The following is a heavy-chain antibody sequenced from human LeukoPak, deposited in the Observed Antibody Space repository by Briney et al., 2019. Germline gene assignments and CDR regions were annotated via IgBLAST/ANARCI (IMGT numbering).Heavy chain of an antibody. Sequence: GGSLRLSCAASGFTVSSNYMSWVRQVPGKGLEWVSVIHSGGSTYYADSVKGRFTISRDNSKNTLYLQMNSLRAEDTAVYYCARDPDYYYGMDVWGQGTTVTVSS. CDR3: ARDPDYYYGMDV. J-gene: IGHJ6*02. CDR1: GFTVSSNY. CDR2: IHSGGST. V-gene: IGHV3-53*01.